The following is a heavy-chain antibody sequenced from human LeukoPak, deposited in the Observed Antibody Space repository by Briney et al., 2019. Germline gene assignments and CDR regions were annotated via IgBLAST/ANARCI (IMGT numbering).Heavy chain of an antibody. Sequence: GGSLRLSCAASGFTFSKFPMGWVRQAPGRGLEWVSAISASGDVTFYADSLRGRFTISRDNSKSTLDLQMNGLRAEDTAIFYCAKSLFTSATGTGRAFHIWGQGTRVTVSS. D-gene: IGHD1-1*01. CDR1: GFTFSKFP. CDR3: AKSLFTSATGTGRAFHI. CDR2: ISASGDVT. V-gene: IGHV3-23*01. J-gene: IGHJ3*02.